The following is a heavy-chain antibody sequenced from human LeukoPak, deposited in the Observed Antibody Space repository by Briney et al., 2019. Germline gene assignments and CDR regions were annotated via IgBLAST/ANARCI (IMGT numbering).Heavy chain of an antibody. D-gene: IGHD6-13*01. V-gene: IGHV3-23*01. J-gene: IGHJ4*02. CDR2: ISGSGGST. CDR1: GFTFSSYA. Sequence: GGSLRLSCAASGFTFSSYAMSWVRQAPGKGLEWVSAISGSGGSTYYADSVKGRFTISRDNSKNTLYLQMNSLRVEDTAVYYYARVHSSSWDYWGQGTLVTVSS. CDR3: ARVHSSSWDY.